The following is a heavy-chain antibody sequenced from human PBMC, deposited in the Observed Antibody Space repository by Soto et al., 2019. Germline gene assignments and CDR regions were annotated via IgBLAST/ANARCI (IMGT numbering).Heavy chain of an antibody. D-gene: IGHD3-3*01. CDR1: GYTFTSYG. V-gene: IGHV1-18*01. J-gene: IGHJ6*02. CDR2: ISAYNGNT. Sequence: ASVKVSCKASGYTFTSYGISWVRQAPGQGLEWMGWISAYNGNTNYAQKLQGRVTMTTDTSTSTAYMELRSLRYDDTAVYYCARDGPIFGVDRRGRYYYGMDVWGQGTTVTVSS. CDR3: ARDGPIFGVDRRGRYYYGMDV.